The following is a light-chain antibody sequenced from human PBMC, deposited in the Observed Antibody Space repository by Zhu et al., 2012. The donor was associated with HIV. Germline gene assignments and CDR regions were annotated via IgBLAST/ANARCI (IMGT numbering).Light chain of an antibody. J-gene: IGKJ1*01. V-gene: IGKV1-5*03. Sequence: DIQMTQSPSTLSASVGDRVTIACRASQTISTYLAWYQQKPGKAPKLLIYKASSLEDGVPSRFIGSGSGAEFTLTVSSLQLDDSATYYCQQYNTHSTFGQGTKVEIK. CDR3: QQYNTHST. CDR2: KAS. CDR1: QTISTY.